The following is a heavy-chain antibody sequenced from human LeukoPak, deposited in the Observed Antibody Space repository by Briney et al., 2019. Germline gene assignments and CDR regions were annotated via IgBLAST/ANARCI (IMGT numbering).Heavy chain of an antibody. V-gene: IGHV3-23*01. D-gene: IGHD3-10*01. J-gene: IGHJ4*02. CDR3: ANFGDLVLGIDY. CDR1: RFTLSSYA. Sequence: GGSLRLSCAPSRFTLSSYAMSWVRQAPGEGLEWVSAISGSGGSTYYADSVKGRFTISRDNSKNTLYLQMNSLRAEDTAVYYCANFGDLVLGIDYWGQGTLVTVSS. CDR2: ISGSGGST.